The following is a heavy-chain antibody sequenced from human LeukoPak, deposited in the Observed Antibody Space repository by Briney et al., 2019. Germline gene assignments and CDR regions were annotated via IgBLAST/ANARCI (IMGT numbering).Heavy chain of an antibody. CDR2: IYTSGST. CDR3: ARLHYYGSGSYYPDY. V-gene: IGHV4-4*07. CDR1: GGSISSYY. Sequence: PSETLSLTCTVSGGSISSYYWSWIRQPAGKGLEWIGRIYTSGSTNYNPSLKGRVTMSVDTSKNQFSLKLSSVTAADTAVYYCARLHYYGSGSYYPDYWGQGTLVTVSS. D-gene: IGHD3-10*01. J-gene: IGHJ4*02.